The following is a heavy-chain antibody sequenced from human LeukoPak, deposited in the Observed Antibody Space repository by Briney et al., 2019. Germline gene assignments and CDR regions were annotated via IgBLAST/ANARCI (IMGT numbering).Heavy chain of an antibody. J-gene: IGHJ6*02. CDR2: IGDYDGNT. Sequence: ASVKVSCKAFGYTFTSYGISWVRQAPGQGLEWMGWIGDYDGNTKYAQKYQGRVTMTTDTSTNTAHMELRSLRSDDTAVYYCARDRGLVGAIGWGPKERPNHGLDVWGQGTTVTV. CDR1: GYTFTSYG. V-gene: IGHV1-18*01. CDR3: ARDRGLVGAIGWGPKERPNHGLDV. D-gene: IGHD1-26*01.